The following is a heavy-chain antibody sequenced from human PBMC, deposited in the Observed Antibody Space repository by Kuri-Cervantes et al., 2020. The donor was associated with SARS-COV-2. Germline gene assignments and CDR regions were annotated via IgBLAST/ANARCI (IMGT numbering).Heavy chain of an antibody. CDR2: IYTSGST. Sequence: SETLSLTCTVSGGSISSGSYYWSWIRQPAGKGLEWIGRIYTSGSTNYNPSLKSRVTISVDTSKNQSSLKLSSVTAADTAVYYCARDLAYDSSGYAFDYWGQGTLVTVSS. V-gene: IGHV4-61*02. J-gene: IGHJ4*02. CDR3: ARDLAYDSSGYAFDY. D-gene: IGHD3-22*01. CDR1: GGSISSGSYY.